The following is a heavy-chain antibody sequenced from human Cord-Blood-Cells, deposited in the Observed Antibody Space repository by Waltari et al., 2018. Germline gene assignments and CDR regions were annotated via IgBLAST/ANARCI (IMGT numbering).Heavy chain of an antibody. CDR3: ARLRRDNWNYVNWFDP. CDR2: IYYSGGT. J-gene: IGHJ5*02. CDR1: GGSISSSSYY. Sequence: QLQLQESGPGLVKPSETLSLTCTVSGGSISSSSYYWGWIRQPPGKGLEWIGSIYYSGGTYYNPSLKSRVTISVDTSKNQFSLKLSSVTAADTAVYYCARLRRDNWNYVNWFDPWGQGTLVTVSS. D-gene: IGHD1-7*01. V-gene: IGHV4-39*01.